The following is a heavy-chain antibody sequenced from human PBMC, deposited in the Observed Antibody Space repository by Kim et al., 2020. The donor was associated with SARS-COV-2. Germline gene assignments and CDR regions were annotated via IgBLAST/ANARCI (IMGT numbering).Heavy chain of an antibody. V-gene: IGHV6-1*01. CDR1: GDSVSSNSAT. CDR2: TYYKSKWFN. J-gene: IGHJ3*02. Sequence: SQTLSLTCAISGDSVSSNSATWNWIRQSPSRGLEWLGRTYYKSKWFNDYAVSVKSRITINPDTSNNQFSLQLSSVTPEDTAMYYCARVEGGTAVRTFDIWGQGTMVTVSS. CDR3: ARVEGGTAVRTFDI. D-gene: IGHD1-1*01.